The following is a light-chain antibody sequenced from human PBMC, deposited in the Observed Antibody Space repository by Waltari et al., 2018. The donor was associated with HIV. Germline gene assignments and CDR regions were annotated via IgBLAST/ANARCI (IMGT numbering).Light chain of an antibody. CDR2: KAS. CDR3: QQYNSYTWT. CDR1: QSISSR. J-gene: IGKJ1*01. V-gene: IGKV1-5*03. Sequence: DIQMTQSPSTLSASVGDRVTITCRASQSISSRLAWYQQKPGKAPKLLIYKASSLESGVPSRFSGSGSGTEFTLTISSLQPDDFATYDGQQYNSYTWTFGQGTKVEIK.